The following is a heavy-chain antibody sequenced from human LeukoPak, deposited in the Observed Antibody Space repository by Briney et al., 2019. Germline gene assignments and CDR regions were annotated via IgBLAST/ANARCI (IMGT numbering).Heavy chain of an antibody. CDR1: GFTFSSYS. Sequence: GGSLRLSCAASGFTFSSYSMNWVRQAPGKGLEWVSYISSSSSTIYYADSVKGRFTISRDNAKNSLYLQMNSLRAEDTAVYYCATPYSYGLVWGQGTLVTVSS. D-gene: IGHD5-18*01. V-gene: IGHV3-48*04. CDR2: ISSSSSTI. J-gene: IGHJ4*02. CDR3: ATPYSYGLV.